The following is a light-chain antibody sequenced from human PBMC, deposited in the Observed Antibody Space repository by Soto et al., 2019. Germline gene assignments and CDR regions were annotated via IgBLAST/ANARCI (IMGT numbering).Light chain of an antibody. CDR3: QQRSNRIT. CDR2: DAS. J-gene: IGKJ5*01. CDR1: QSVSSY. V-gene: IGKV3-11*01. Sequence: EIVLTQSPATLSLSPRERATLSFRASQSVSSYLAWYQQKPGQATRLLIYDASNRTTGIPARFSGSGSGTDFTLTISRLEHEDFAVYYCQQRSNRITFGQGTRLEIK.